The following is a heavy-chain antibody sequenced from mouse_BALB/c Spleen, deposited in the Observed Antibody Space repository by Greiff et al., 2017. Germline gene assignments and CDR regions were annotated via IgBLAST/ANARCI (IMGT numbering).Heavy chain of an antibody. J-gene: IGHJ1*01. Sequence: EVQGVESGGGLVKPGGSLKLSCAASGFTFSSYAMSWVRQSPEKRLEWVAEISSGGSYTYYPDTVTGRFTISRDNAKNTLYLEMSSLRSEDTAMYYCARDQGTRSSLNFDVWGAGTTVTVSS. V-gene: IGHV5-9-4*01. CDR3: ARDQGTRSSLNFDV. CDR2: ISSGGSYT. D-gene: IGHD1-1*01. CDR1: GFTFSSYA.